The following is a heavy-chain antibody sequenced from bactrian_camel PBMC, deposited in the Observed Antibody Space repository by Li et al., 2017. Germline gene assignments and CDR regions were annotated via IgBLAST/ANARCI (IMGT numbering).Heavy chain of an antibody. V-gene: IGHV3S40*01. Sequence: VQLVESGGGSVQAGGSLRLSCVASGLPSSSNCIGWARQVPGKEREGIAANYNGTLSTYYRDSVKGRFTISRDKAKNDTVYLQMNSLKPEDTAMYYCAADYGPIGCRVGRTPGPNDYRIWGQGTQVTVS. CDR3: AADYGPIGCRVGRTPGPNDYRI. CDR2: NYNGTLST. J-gene: IGHJ4*01. CDR1: GLPSSSNC. D-gene: IGHD5*01.